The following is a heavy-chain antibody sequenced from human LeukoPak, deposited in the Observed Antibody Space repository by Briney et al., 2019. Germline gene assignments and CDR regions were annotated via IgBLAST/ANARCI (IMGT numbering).Heavy chain of an antibody. J-gene: IGHJ4*02. CDR1: GFTFSSYA. V-gene: IGHV3-23*01. CDR2: ISGSGGST. Sequence: GGSLRLSCAASGFTFSSYAMSWVRQAPGKGLEWVSAISGSGGSTYYADSVKGRFTISRDNSKNTLYLQMNSLRAEDTAVYYCAKDYSRSVYCSSTSCFTTFYYWGQGTLVTVSS. D-gene: IGHD2-2*02. CDR3: AKDYSRSVYCSSTSCFTTFYY.